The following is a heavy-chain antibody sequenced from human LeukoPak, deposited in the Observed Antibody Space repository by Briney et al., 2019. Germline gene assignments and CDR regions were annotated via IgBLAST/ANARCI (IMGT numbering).Heavy chain of an antibody. D-gene: IGHD6-13*01. CDR1: GYTFTSYG. Sequence: GASVKVSCKASGYTFTSYGISWVRQAPGQGREWMGWISAYNGNTNYAQKLQGRVTMTTHTSTRTAYMELRSLRSDDTAVYYWAVVREQQLVRIWFDPWGQGTLVTVSS. CDR3: AVVREQQLVRIWFDP. J-gene: IGHJ5*02. V-gene: IGHV1-18*01. CDR2: ISAYNGNT.